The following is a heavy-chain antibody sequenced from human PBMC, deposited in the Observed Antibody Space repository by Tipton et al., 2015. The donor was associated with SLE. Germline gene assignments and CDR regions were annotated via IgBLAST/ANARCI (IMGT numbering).Heavy chain of an antibody. Sequence: SLRLSCAASGFTFSSYGMHWVRQAPGKGLEWVAVIWYDGSNKYYADSVKGRFTISRDNSKNTLYLQMNSLRAEDTAVYYCARDPTGVVERDYFDYWGQGTLVTVSS. V-gene: IGHV3-33*01. CDR2: IWYDGSNK. CDR3: ARDPTGVVERDYFDY. J-gene: IGHJ4*02. D-gene: IGHD2-15*01. CDR1: GFTFSSYG.